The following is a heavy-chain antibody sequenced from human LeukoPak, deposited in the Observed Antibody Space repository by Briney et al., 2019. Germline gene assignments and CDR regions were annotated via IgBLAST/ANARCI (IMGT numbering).Heavy chain of an antibody. Sequence: GASVKVSCKASGYTFTFYYMHWVRQAPGQGFEWMGRINPSGGSAGYAQKFQGRVTMTRDMSTGTFHMELSSLRSEDTAVYYCARDLGDGYNSAFDIWGQGTMVSVSS. CDR1: GYTFTFYY. D-gene: IGHD5-24*01. V-gene: IGHV1-46*01. J-gene: IGHJ3*02. CDR3: ARDLGDGYNSAFDI. CDR2: INPSGGSA.